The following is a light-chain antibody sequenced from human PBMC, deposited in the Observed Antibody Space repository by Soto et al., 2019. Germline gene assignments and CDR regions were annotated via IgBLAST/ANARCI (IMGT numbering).Light chain of an antibody. CDR1: QGIRNE. Sequence: AIQMTQSPSSLSAFVGDRVTITCRASQGIRNELGWYQQKPGKAPKLLIYGASNLQSGVPSRFSGSGSGEDFTLTINSLQPEDFATYYCLHDTNYPRTFGQGTKVEVK. CDR2: GAS. CDR3: LHDTNYPRT. J-gene: IGKJ1*01. V-gene: IGKV1-6*01.